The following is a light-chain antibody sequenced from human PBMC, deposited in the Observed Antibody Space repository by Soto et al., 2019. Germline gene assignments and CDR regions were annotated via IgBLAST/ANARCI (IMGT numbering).Light chain of an antibody. CDR2: AAS. V-gene: IGKV1-39*01. CDR1: QSISSY. CDR3: PQIYSTPPT. Sequence: DIQMTQSPSSLSASVGDRVTITCRASQSISSYLNWYQQKPGKAPKLLIYAASSLQSGVPSRFSGSGSGTDFTLTISSLQPEYFATYYCPQIYSTPPTFGPGTKLEIK. J-gene: IGKJ2*01.